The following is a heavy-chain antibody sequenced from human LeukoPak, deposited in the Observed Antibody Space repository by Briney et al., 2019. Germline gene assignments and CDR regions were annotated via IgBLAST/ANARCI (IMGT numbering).Heavy chain of an antibody. CDR1: GYTFTRYY. CDR3: ARLAAVPG. CDR2: IHPASGGT. Sequence: ASVKVSCKASGYTFTRYYLHWVRQAPGQGLEWMGWIHPASGGTNYAQKFQGRVTMTRETSVSTAYMELSSLRSDDTAVYYCARLAAVPGWGQGTLVIVSS. D-gene: IGHD6-19*01. J-gene: IGHJ1*01. V-gene: IGHV1-2*02.